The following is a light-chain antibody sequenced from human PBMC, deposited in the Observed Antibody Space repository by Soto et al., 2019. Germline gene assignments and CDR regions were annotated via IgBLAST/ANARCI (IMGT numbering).Light chain of an antibody. CDR2: KAS. CDR1: QDVSQW. J-gene: IGKJ2*01. V-gene: IGKV1-5*03. CDR3: QQYGSDLNT. Sequence: DIHMTKSPATLSSSVGDRITITCRASQDVSQWLAWYQHKPGKAPKLLIYKASTLESGVSSRFSGRGSGTELTLTMRDQQPQDFAPYYCQQYGSDLNTFGQANKREI.